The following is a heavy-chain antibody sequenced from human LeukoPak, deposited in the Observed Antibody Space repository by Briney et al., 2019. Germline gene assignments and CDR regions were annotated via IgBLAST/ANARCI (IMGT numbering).Heavy chain of an antibody. CDR2: IIPIFGTA. D-gene: IGHD5-18*01. Sequence: GASVKVSCKASGGTFSSYAISWVRQAPGQGLEWMGRIIPIFGTANYAQKFQGRVTVTTDESTSTAHMELSSLRSEDTAVYYCARDRIQLWLRYYYYYMDVWGKGTTVTVSS. CDR1: GGTFSSYA. V-gene: IGHV1-69*05. J-gene: IGHJ6*03. CDR3: ARDRIQLWLRYYYYYMDV.